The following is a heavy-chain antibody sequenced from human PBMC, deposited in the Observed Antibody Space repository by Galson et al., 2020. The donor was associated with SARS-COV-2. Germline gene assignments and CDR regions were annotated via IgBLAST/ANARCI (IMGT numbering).Heavy chain of an antibody. CDR3: ARDYLSYSGYDWSPDY. D-gene: IGHD5-12*01. V-gene: IGHV3-30*01. Sequence: GWSLRLSCAASGFNFGIYAMHWVRQAPGKGLEWVAVILYDGSRKYYADSVKGRFSISRDNSENTLFLDMNSLRSEDTAVYYCARDYLSYSGYDWSPDYWGQGTLVTVSS. CDR2: ILYDGSRK. CDR1: GFNFGIYA. J-gene: IGHJ4*02.